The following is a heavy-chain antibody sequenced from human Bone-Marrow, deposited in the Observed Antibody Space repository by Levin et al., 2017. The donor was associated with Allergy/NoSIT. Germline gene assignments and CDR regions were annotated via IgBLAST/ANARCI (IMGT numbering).Heavy chain of an antibody. D-gene: IGHD3-10*01. CDR1: GYIFTTYY. J-gene: IGHJ4*02. CDR3: VREGNSHDSGSTYSFDY. V-gene: IGHV1-46*01. CDR2: IYPSGGGT. Sequence: TGGSLRLSCKTSGYIFTTYYIHWVRQAPGQGLEWMGIIYPSGGGTEYAQKFQGRVTVTRDTSTSTVDMELSSLRSEDTALYYCVREGNSHDSGSTYSFDYWGQGTLVTVSS.